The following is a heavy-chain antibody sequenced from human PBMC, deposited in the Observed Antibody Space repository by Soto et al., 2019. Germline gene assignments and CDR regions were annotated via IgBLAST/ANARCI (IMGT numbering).Heavy chain of an antibody. CDR3: ARDISSSSAFDWEYYYYGMDV. V-gene: IGHV1-69*13. J-gene: IGHJ6*02. D-gene: IGHD6-6*01. CDR2: IIPIFGTA. Sequence: SVKVSCKASGGTFSSYAISWVRQAPGQGLEWMGGIIPIFGTANYAQKFQGRVTITADESTSTAYMELSSLRSEDTAVYYCARDISSSSAFDWEYYYYGMDVWGQGTTVTVSS. CDR1: GGTFSSYA.